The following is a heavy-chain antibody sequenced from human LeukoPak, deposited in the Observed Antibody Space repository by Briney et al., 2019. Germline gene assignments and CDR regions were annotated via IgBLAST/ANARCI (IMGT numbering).Heavy chain of an antibody. Sequence: GGSLRLSCAASGFTFDDYGMNWVRQAPGKGLEWVSYISSSGSTIYYADSVKGRFTISRGNAKNSLYLQMNSLRAEDTAVYYCARGTWIQIMDVWGKGTTVTISS. V-gene: IGHV3-48*03. CDR1: GFTFDDYG. D-gene: IGHD5-18*01. CDR3: ARGTWIQIMDV. CDR2: ISSSGSTI. J-gene: IGHJ6*04.